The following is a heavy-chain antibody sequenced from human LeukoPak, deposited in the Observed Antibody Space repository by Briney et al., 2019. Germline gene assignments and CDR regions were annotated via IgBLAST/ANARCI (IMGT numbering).Heavy chain of an antibody. D-gene: IGHD3-22*01. CDR1: GFTFSNAW. J-gene: IGHJ4*02. Sequence: GGSLRLSCAASGFTFSNAWMSWVRQAPGKGLEWVGSIKSKTDGGTTDYAAPVKGRFTISRDDSKNTLYLQMNSLKTEDTAVYYCTSSGYYYYFDYWGQGTLVTVSS. CDR3: TSSGYYYYFDY. CDR2: IKSKTDGGTT. V-gene: IGHV3-15*01.